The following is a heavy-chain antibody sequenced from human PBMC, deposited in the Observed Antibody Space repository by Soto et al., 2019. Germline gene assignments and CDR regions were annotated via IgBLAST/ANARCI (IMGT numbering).Heavy chain of an antibody. CDR3: AISQDRGGRTTFIY. Sequence: GGSLSLSCAVSGFPFDDNSMHLVRPAPEKGLEWVSGINWKSDIGYADSVKGRFTISRDNAENSLYLQMNSLRAEDTALYYCAISQDRGGRTTFIYWGQGTQVTVS. J-gene: IGHJ4*02. CDR2: INWKSDI. D-gene: IGHD3-16*01. CDR1: GFPFDDNS. V-gene: IGHV3-9*01.